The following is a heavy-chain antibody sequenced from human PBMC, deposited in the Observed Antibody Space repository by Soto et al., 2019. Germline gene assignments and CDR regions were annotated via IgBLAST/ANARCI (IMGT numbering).Heavy chain of an antibody. CDR2: IIPILGIA. CDR1: GGTFSSYT. V-gene: IGHV1-69*08. Sequence: QVQLVQSGAEVKKPGSSVKVSCKASGGTFSSYTISWVRQAPGQGLEWMGRIIPILGIANYAQKFQGRVTITADKSTSTDYMELSSLRSEDTAVYYCARDEGAGYDYWGQGTLVTVSS. CDR3: ARDEGAGYDY. J-gene: IGHJ4*02. D-gene: IGHD5-18*01.